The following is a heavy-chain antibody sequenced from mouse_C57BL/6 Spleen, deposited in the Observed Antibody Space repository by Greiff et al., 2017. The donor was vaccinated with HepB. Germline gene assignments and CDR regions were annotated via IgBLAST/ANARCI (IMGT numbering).Heavy chain of an antibody. CDR1: GYAFSSYW. V-gene: IGHV1-80*01. CDR2: IYPGDGDT. Sequence: VQLQQSGAELVKPGASVKISCKASGYAFSSYWMIWVKQRPGKGLEWIGQIYPGDGDTNYNGKFKGKATLTADKSSSTAYMQLSSLTSEDSAVYFCARKGTTVVGYFDYWGQGTTLTVSS. CDR3: ARKGTTVVGYFDY. D-gene: IGHD1-1*01. J-gene: IGHJ2*01.